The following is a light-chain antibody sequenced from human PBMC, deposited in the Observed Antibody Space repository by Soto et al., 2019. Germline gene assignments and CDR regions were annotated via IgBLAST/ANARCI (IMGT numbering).Light chain of an antibody. V-gene: IGKV1-9*01. J-gene: IGKJ5*01. CDR2: AES. CDR1: QGISGS. CDR3: MQRSHVPIT. Sequence: DIQLTQSPSFLSASVGDRVTITCRASQGISGSLAWYQQKPGKPPKLLIYAESTLQSGVPSRFSGSGSGTDFTLKISRVDAEDAGVYYCMQRSHVPITFGQGTRLEIK.